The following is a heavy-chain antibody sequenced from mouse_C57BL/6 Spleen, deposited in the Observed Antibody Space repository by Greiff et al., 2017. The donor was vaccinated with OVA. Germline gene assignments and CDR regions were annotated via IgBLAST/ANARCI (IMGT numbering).Heavy chain of an antibody. Sequence: VQLQQSGAELVRPGASVKLSCTASGFNIKDYYMHWVKQRPEQGLEWIGRLDPEDGDTEYAPKFQGKATMTADTSSNTAYLQLSSLTSEDTAVYYCTTEERYGNYVFDYWGQGTTLTVSS. V-gene: IGHV14-1*01. J-gene: IGHJ2*01. CDR1: GFNIKDYY. D-gene: IGHD2-10*02. CDR2: LDPEDGDT. CDR3: TTEERYGNYVFDY.